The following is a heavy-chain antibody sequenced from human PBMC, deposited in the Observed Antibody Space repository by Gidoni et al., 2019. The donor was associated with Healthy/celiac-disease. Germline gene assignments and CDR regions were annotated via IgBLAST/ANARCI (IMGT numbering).Heavy chain of an antibody. CDR2: INPNSGGT. V-gene: IGHV1-2*04. CDR1: GYTFTGYY. CDR3: ARGGQYYYDSSGYEDFDY. D-gene: IGHD3-22*01. Sequence: QMQLVQSGAEVKKPGASVKVSCKASGYTFTGYYMHWVRQAPGQGLEWMGWINPNSGGTNYAQKFQGWVTMTRDTSISTAYMELSRLRSDDTAVYYCARGGQYYYDSSGYEDFDYWGQGTLVTVSS. J-gene: IGHJ4*02.